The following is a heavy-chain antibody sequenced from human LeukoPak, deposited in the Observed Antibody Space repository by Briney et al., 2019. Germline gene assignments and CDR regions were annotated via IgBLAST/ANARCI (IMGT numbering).Heavy chain of an antibody. D-gene: IGHD3-10*01. CDR3: ARHLYYGSGSYYYYYMDV. CDR1: GGSISSSSYY. Sequence: KPSETLSLTCTVSGGSISSSSYYWGWIRQPPGKGLEWIGSIYYSGSTYYNPSLKSRVTISVDTSKNQFSLKLSSVTAADTAVYYCARHLYYGSGSYYYYYMDVWGKGTTATVSS. V-gene: IGHV4-39*01. CDR2: IYYSGST. J-gene: IGHJ6*03.